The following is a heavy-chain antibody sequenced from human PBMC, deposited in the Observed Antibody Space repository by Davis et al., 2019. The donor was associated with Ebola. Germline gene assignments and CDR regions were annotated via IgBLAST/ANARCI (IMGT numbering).Heavy chain of an antibody. D-gene: IGHD1-26*01. CDR1: GFTFSYHA. J-gene: IGHJ4*02. CDR3: AGGIHINSGSYYGY. Sequence: GESLKISCAASGFTFSYHAMSWVRQAPGKGLEWVSGISDSGGSTHYADSVKGRFTISRDNSRNTLSLQMNSLRAEDTAVYYCAGGIHINSGSYYGYWGQGTLVTVSS. V-gene: IGHV3-23*01. CDR2: ISDSGGST.